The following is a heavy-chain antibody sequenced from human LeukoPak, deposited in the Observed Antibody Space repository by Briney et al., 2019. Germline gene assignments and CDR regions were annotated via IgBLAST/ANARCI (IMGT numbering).Heavy chain of an antibody. V-gene: IGHV3-15*01. CDR2: IKNKIDGGTT. J-gene: IGHJ4*02. CDR1: GFTFSSYV. CDR3: TTISASVVGESFDY. Sequence: GGSLRLSCAASGFTFSSYVMSWVRQAPGKGLEWVGRIKNKIDGGTTDYAAPVKGRFTISRDDSKNTLYLLMNSLKTEDTAVYYCTTISASVVGESFDYWGQGALVTVSS. D-gene: IGHD2-15*01.